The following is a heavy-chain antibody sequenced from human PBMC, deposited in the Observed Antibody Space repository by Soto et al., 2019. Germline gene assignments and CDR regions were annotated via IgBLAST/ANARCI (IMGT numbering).Heavy chain of an antibody. J-gene: IGHJ6*03. Sequence: PGGSLRLSCAASGFTFSDYYMSWIRQAPGKGLEWVSYISSSGSTIYYADSVKGRFTITRDNAKNSLYLQMNSLRAEDTAVYYCARERVGIRIAALRDHYYYYMDVWGKGTTVTVSS. CDR2: ISSSGSTI. D-gene: IGHD6-13*01. CDR3: ARERVGIRIAALRDHYYYYMDV. V-gene: IGHV3-11*01. CDR1: GFTFSDYY.